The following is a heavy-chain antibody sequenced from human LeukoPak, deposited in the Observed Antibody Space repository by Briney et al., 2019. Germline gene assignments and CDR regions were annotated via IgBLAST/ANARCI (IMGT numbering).Heavy chain of an antibody. CDR1: GFTFSSSA. Sequence: GGSLRLSCAASGFTFSSSAMSWVRQAPGKGLEWVSAISNNGGYTYYADSVQGRFTISRDNSKSALCLQMNSLRAEDTAVYYCAKQLGYCSDGSCYFPYWGQGTLVTVSS. D-gene: IGHD2-15*01. V-gene: IGHV3-23*01. CDR2: ISNNGGYT. J-gene: IGHJ4*02. CDR3: AKQLGYCSDGSCYFPY.